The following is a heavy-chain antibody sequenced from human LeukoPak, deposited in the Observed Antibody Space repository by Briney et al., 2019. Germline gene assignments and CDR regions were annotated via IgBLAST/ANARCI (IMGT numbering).Heavy chain of an antibody. V-gene: IGHV3-48*01. CDR3: AFDLYGSGSYYLGDKLDV. CDR2: ISSSSSTI. CDR1: GFTFSSYS. Sequence: GGSLRLSCAASGFTFSSYSMNWVRQAPGKGLEWVSYISSSSSTIYYADSVKGRFTISRDNAKNSLYLQMNSLRAEDTAVYYCAFDLYGSGSYYLGDKLDVWGKGTTVTVSS. D-gene: IGHD3-10*01. J-gene: IGHJ6*04.